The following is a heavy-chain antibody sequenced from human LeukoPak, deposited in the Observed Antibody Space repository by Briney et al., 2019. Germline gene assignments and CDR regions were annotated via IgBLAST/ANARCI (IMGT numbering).Heavy chain of an antibody. CDR3: ARVRDNYGMDG. V-gene: IGHV1-2*02. CDR2: INPNSGKT. J-gene: IGHJ6*02. Sequence: ASVKVSCKASGYTFTRHYIHWVRQAPGQGREWMGWINPNSGKTNYPQKLQGRVTMTRDTSINSAYMELSRLRSDDTAVYYCARVRDNYGMDGGGQGTTVIVSS. D-gene: IGHD5-24*01. CDR1: GYTFTRHY.